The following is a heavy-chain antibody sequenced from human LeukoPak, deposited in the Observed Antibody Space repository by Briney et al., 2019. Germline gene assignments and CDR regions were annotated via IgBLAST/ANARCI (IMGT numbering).Heavy chain of an antibody. CDR3: AKGHSGSYYNYYMDV. CDR2: IWSDGSKK. V-gene: IGHV3-30*02. Sequence: PGGSLRLSCAASGSSFSSYGIHWVRQAPGKGLEWVGFIWSDGSKKYYVDSVKGRFTISRDNGKNTLYLQMNSLRVEDTAIYYCAKGHSGSYYNYYMDVWGKGTTVTVSS. CDR1: GSSFSSYG. J-gene: IGHJ6*03. D-gene: IGHD1-26*01.